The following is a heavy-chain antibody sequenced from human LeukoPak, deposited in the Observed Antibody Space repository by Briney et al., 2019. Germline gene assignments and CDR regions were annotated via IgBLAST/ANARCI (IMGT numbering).Heavy chain of an antibody. D-gene: IGHD1-14*01. CDR1: GFTFSTYA. V-gene: IGHV3-23*01. Sequence: GGSLRLSCAVSGFTFSTYAMSWVRQAPGKGLEWISAVRGSGSDTYYADSVKGRFTISRDNAKNTLYLQMNSLRAEDTAVYFCARGTGYGVFDYWGQGTLVTVSS. CDR2: VRGSGSDT. J-gene: IGHJ4*02. CDR3: ARGTGYGVFDY.